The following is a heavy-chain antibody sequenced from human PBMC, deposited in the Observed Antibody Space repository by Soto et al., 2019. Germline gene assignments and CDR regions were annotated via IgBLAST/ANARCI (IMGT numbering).Heavy chain of an antibody. CDR1: GFTFSSYA. V-gene: IGHV3-23*01. J-gene: IGHJ3*02. CDR3: AKGITGYDAFDI. D-gene: IGHD1-20*01. CDR2: ISGSGGST. Sequence: GGSLRLSCAASGFTFSSYAMSWVRQAPGKGLEWVSAISGSGGSTYYADAVKGRFTISRDNSKNTLYLQMNSLRAEDTAVYYCAKGITGYDAFDIWGQGTMVTVSS.